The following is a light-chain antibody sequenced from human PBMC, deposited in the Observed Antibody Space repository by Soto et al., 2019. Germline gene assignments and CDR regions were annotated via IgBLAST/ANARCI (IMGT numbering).Light chain of an antibody. CDR2: AAS. Sequence: PLTQSPSSLSASVGDRCPITCRASQGISSYLAWYQQKQGKXPKXXIYAASTLQSGVPSRFSGSGSGTDLTITISSLQPEDFETYYCQQLTSYPLTFGGGTKVDIK. CDR3: QQLTSYPLT. J-gene: IGKJ4*01. CDR1: QGISSY. V-gene: IGKV1-9*01.